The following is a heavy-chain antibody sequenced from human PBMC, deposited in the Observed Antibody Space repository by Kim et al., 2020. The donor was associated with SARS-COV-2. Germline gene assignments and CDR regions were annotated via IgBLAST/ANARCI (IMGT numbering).Heavy chain of an antibody. Sequence: GGSLRLSCAASGFTFSSYAMSWVRQAPGKGLEWVSVIYSGGSSTYYADSVKGRFTISRDNSKNTLYLQMNSLRAEDTAVYYCAKAGRSGYPFFDYWGQGTLVTVSS. V-gene: IGHV3-23*03. J-gene: IGHJ4*02. CDR1: GFTFSSYA. CDR3: AKAGRSGYPFFDY. CDR2: IYSGGSST. D-gene: IGHD3-3*01.